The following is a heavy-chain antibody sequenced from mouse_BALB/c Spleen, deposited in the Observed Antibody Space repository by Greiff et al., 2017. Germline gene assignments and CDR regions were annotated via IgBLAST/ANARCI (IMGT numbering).Heavy chain of an antibody. J-gene: IGHJ3*01. CDR1: GYTFTSYW. CDR2: INPSTGYT. CDR3: ARDHYFDY. Sequence: QVQLKESGAELAKPGASVKMSCKASGYTFTSYWMHWVKQRPGQGLEWIGYINPSTGYTEYNQKFKDKATLTADKSSSTAYMQLSSLTSEDSAVYYCARDHYFDYWGQGTLVTVSA. V-gene: IGHV1-7*01. D-gene: IGHD2-4*01.